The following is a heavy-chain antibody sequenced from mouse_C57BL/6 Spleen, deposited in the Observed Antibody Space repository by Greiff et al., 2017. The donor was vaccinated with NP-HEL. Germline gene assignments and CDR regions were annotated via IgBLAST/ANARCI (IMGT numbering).Heavy chain of an antibody. CDR3: ARGEPGSGPYYAMDY. V-gene: IGHV1-72*01. D-gene: IGHD1-1*01. Sequence: VQLQQPGAELAKPGASVKLSCKASGYTFTSYWMHWVKQRPGRGLEWIGRIDPNSGGTKYNEKFKSKATLTADKSSSTAYMQLSSLTSEDSAVYYCARGEPGSGPYYAMDYWGQGTTLTVSS. J-gene: IGHJ4*01. CDR2: IDPNSGGT. CDR1: GYTFTSYW.